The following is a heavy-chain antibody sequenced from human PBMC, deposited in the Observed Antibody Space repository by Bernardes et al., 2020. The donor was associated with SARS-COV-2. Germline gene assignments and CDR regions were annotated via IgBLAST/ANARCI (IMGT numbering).Heavy chain of an antibody. D-gene: IGHD2-2*01. CDR2: IYYSGST. J-gene: IGHJ4*02. Sequence: SETLSLTRTVSGGSISSYYWSWIRQPPGKGLEWIGYIYYSGSTNYNPSLKSRVTISVDTSKNQFSLKLSSVTAADTAVYYCARAGYCSSTSCYGEFDYWGQGTLVTVSS. V-gene: IGHV4-59*01. CDR1: GGSISSYY. CDR3: ARAGYCSSTSCYGEFDY.